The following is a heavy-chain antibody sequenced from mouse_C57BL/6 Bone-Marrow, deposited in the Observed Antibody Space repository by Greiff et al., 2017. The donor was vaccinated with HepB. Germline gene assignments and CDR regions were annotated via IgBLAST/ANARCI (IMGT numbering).Heavy chain of an antibody. CDR2: IYPGGGYT. Sequence: QVQLQQSGAELVRPGTSVKMSCKASGYTFTNYWIGWAKQRPGHGLEWIGDIYPGGGYTNYNEKFKGKATLTADKSSSTAYMQFSSLTSEDSAIYYCRRERVYGNYDWYFDVWGTGTTVTVSS. CDR3: RRERVYGNYDWYFDV. J-gene: IGHJ1*03. CDR1: GYTFTNYW. D-gene: IGHD2-1*01. V-gene: IGHV1-63*01.